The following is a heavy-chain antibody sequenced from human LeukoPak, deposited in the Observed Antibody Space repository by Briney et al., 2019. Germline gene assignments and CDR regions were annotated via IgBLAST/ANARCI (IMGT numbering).Heavy chain of an antibody. CDR1: GYTFTSYA. CDR2: INAGNGNT. J-gene: IGHJ4*02. Sequence: ASVKVSRKASGYTFTSYAMHWVRQAPGQRLEWLGWINAGNGNTKYSQKFQGRVTITRDTSASTAYMELSSLRSEDTAVYYCARVGWLVSGFDYWGQGTLVTVSS. V-gene: IGHV1-3*01. D-gene: IGHD6-19*01. CDR3: ARVGWLVSGFDY.